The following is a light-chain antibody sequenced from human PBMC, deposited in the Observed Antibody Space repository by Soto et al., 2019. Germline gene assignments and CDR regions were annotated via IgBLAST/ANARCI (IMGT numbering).Light chain of an antibody. CDR1: SRDVGGYNS. CDR2: DVS. Sequence: QSALTQPASVSGSPGLSIAISCTGTSRDVGGYNSVSWYQQQPGKVPKLMIYDVSNRPSGVSNRFSGSKSGNTASLTISGLQAEHEGDYYCSSYTTGGSYVFGTWTKLTVL. J-gene: IGLJ1*01. CDR3: SSYTTGGSYV. V-gene: IGLV2-14*01.